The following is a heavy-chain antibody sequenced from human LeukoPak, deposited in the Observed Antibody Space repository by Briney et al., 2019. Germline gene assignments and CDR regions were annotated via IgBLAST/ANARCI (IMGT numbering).Heavy chain of an antibody. D-gene: IGHD4-17*01. V-gene: IGHV4-34*01. J-gene: IGHJ4*02. Sequence: SETLSLTCAVYGGSFSGYYWSWIRQPPGKGLEWIGEINHSGSTNYNPSLTSLKSRVTISVDTSKNQFSLKLSSVTAADTAVYYCAKAYGDYGTKTYRRAYFDYWGQGTLVTVSS. CDR1: GGSFSGYY. CDR2: INHSGST. CDR3: AKAYGDYGTKTYRRAYFDY.